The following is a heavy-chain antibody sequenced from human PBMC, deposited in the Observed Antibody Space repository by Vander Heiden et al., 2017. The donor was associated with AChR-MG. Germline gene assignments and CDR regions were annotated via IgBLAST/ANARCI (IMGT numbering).Heavy chain of an antibody. V-gene: IGHV3-23*01. CDR2: ISGSGGST. D-gene: IGHD3-16*01. CDR3: AKDDHGGFDY. CDR1: GFTFSSYA. J-gene: IGHJ4*02. Sequence: EVQLLESGGGLVQHGGSLRLSCASSGFTFSSYARSWVRQAPGKGLEWVSAISGSGGSTYYADSVKGRFTISRDNSKNTLYLQMNSLRAEDTAVYYCAKDDHGGFDYWGQGTLVTVSS.